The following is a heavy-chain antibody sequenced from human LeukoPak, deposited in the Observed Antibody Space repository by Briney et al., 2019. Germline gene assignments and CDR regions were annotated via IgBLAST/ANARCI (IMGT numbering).Heavy chain of an antibody. CDR2: ISNSGSST. V-gene: IGHV3-23*01. Sequence: PRGSLRLSCAASGFTFSNYAMIWVRQAPGKGLEWVSGISNSGSSTDYADSVKGRFTISRDNSKTTLYLQMNSLRAEDTAVYYCAKDPPRSRAIVDAFDIWGQGTLVTVSS. CDR1: GFTFSNYA. J-gene: IGHJ3*02. D-gene: IGHD3-22*01. CDR3: AKDPPRSRAIVDAFDI.